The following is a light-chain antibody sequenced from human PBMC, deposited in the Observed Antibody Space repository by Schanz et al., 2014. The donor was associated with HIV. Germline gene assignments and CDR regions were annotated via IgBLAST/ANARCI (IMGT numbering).Light chain of an antibody. Sequence: QSALTQPASVSGAPGQSITISCTGTSSDVGRYNLVSWDQHYPAKAPKLMLYEGSKRPSGISHRFSGSKSGNTASLTVSGLQAEDEAVYYCSSYTGDNKGVFGGGTKLTVL. V-gene: IGLV2-14*02. CDR2: EGS. CDR1: SSDVGRYNL. J-gene: IGLJ3*02. CDR3: SSYTGDNKGV.